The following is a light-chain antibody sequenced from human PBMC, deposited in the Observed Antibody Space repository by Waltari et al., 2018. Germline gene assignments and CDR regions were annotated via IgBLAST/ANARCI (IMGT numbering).Light chain of an antibody. Sequence: SSELTQDPAVSVALGQTVRITCQGDSLRSYYASWYQQKPGQAPVLVIYGKNNRPSGIPDRFSGSTSGITASLTISGAHAEDAADYYCNSRDTSGTHVVFGGGTKLTVL. CDR1: SLRSYY. CDR3: NSRDTSGTHVV. CDR2: GKN. J-gene: IGLJ2*01. V-gene: IGLV3-19*01.